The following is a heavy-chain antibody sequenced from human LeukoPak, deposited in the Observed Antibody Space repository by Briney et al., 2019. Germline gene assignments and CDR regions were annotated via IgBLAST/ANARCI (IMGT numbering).Heavy chain of an antibody. Sequence: SETLSLTCTVSGGSIRASDYYWGWISQPPGTGLEWIGTFSYGESTYSNPSLKSRVNILVGTSKHQYSLSLGSVTAADTAVYYCARVESRGYTYGFLAYWGQGSLVTVSS. CDR3: ARVESRGYTYGFLAY. D-gene: IGHD5-18*01. CDR2: FSYGEST. V-gene: IGHV4-39*07. J-gene: IGHJ4*02. CDR1: GGSIRASDYY.